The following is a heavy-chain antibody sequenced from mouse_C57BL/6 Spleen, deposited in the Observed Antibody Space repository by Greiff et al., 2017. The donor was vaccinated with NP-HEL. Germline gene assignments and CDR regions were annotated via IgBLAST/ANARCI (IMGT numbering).Heavy chain of an antibody. Sequence: DVMLVESGGGLVKPGGSLKLSCAASGFTFSSYAMSWVRQTPEKRLEWVATISDGGSYTYYPDNVKGRFTISRDNAKNNLYLQMSHLKSEDTAMYYCARENDDAMDYWGQGTSVTVAS. V-gene: IGHV5-4*01. D-gene: IGHD2-12*01. J-gene: IGHJ4*01. CDR2: ISDGGSYT. CDR3: ARENDDAMDY. CDR1: GFTFSSYA.